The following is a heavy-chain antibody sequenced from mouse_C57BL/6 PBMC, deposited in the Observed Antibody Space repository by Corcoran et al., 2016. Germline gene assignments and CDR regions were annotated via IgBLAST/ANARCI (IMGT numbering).Heavy chain of an antibody. J-gene: IGHJ3*01. CDR2: INTYSGVP. CDR1: GYTFTTYG. V-gene: IGHV9-3*01. D-gene: IGHD3-2*02. CDR3: AREDVDSSGYGFAY. Sequence: QIQLVQSGPELKKPGETVKISCKASGYTFTTYGMSWVKQAPGKGLKWMGWINTYSGVPTYADDFKGRFAFSLETSASTAYLQINNLKNEDTATYFCAREDVDSSGYGFAYWGQGTLVTVSA.